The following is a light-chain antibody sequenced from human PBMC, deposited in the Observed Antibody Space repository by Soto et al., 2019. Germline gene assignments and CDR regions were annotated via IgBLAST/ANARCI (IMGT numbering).Light chain of an antibody. CDR1: QDISNY. J-gene: IGKJ5*01. V-gene: IGKV1-33*01. CDR2: DAS. CDR3: QQYENLPT. Sequence: DIRMTQSPSSLSASVGDRVTITFQASQDISNYLNWYQQKPGKAPKLLIYDASNLETGVPSRFSGSGSGTDFTFTISSLQPEDIATYYCQQYENLPTFGQGTRLEIK.